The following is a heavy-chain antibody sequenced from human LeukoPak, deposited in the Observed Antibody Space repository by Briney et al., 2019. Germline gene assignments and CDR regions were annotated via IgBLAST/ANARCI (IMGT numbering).Heavy chain of an antibody. CDR1: GDSVNNYY. V-gene: IGHV4-34*01. Sequence: SETLSLTCSVSGDSVNNYYWSWIRQPPGKGLEWIGEINHSGSTNYNPSLKSRVTISVDTSKNQFSLKLSSVTAADTAVYYCARGRTIFGVVIMGSYFDYWGQGTLVTVSS. CDR3: ARGRTIFGVVIMGSYFDY. D-gene: IGHD3-3*01. J-gene: IGHJ4*02. CDR2: INHSGST.